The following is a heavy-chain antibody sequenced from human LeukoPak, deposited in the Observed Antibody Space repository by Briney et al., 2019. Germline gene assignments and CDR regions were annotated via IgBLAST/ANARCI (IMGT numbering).Heavy chain of an antibody. CDR3: ARDRLFGNLPDY. V-gene: IGHV3-21*01. J-gene: IGHJ4*02. CDR2: ITSSNSYI. D-gene: IGHD1-7*01. CDR1: GFTFSSYS. Sequence: GGSLTLSCAASGFTFSSYSMNWLRQAPGKGLEWVSSITSSNSYIYYADSVKGRFTISRDNAKNSLYLQMNSLRAEDTAVYYCARDRLFGNLPDYWGQGTLVTVSS.